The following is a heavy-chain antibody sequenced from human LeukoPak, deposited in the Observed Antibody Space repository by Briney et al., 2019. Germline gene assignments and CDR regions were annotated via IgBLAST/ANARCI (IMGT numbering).Heavy chain of an antibody. CDR3: AKDSRYSSSSRFDP. J-gene: IGHJ5*02. Sequence: GGSLRLSCAASGFTFANTWMHWVRQAPGKGLVWVSGISWNSGSIGYADSVKGRFTISRDNAKNPLYLQMNSLRAEDTALYYCAKDSRYSSSSRFDPWGQGTLVTVSS. CDR2: ISWNSGSI. D-gene: IGHD6-13*01. CDR1: GFTFANTW. V-gene: IGHV3-9*01.